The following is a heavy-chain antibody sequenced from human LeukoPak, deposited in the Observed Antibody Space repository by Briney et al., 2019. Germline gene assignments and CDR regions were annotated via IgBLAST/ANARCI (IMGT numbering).Heavy chain of an antibody. V-gene: IGHV4-30-4*01. CDR3: AREVYGDNYFDY. CDR1: GDSINSGDYI. Sequence: SQTLSLTCTVSGDSINSGDYIWTWIRQPPGKGLEWIGRFHHGGSPSYNPSLQSRVTISVDTSKNQFSLKLSSVTAADTAVYYCAREVYGDNYFDYWGQGTLVTVSS. D-gene: IGHD4-17*01. CDR2: FHHGGSP. J-gene: IGHJ4*02.